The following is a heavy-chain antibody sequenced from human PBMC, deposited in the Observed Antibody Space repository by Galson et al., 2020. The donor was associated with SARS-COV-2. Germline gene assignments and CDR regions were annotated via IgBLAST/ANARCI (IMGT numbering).Heavy chain of an antibody. CDR3: ARGRFIGLRFLEWSASIDYYYGMDV. V-gene: IGHV4-34*01. D-gene: IGHD3-3*01. J-gene: IGHJ6*02. CDR2: INHSGST. Sequence: SQTLSLTCAVYGGSFSGYYWSWIRQPPGKGLEWIGEINHSGSTNYNPSLKSRVTISVDTSKNQFSLKLSSVTAADTAVYYCARGRFIGLRFLEWSASIDYYYGMDVWGQGTTVTVSS. CDR1: GGSFSGYY.